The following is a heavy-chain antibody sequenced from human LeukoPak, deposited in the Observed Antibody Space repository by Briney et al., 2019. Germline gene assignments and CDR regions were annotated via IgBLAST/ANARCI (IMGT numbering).Heavy chain of an antibody. J-gene: IGHJ4*02. D-gene: IGHD3-16*02. CDR3: ARDMSQITFGGVIGGLDY. V-gene: IGHV4-59*01. CDR2: IYYSGST. CDR1: GGSISSYY. Sequence: SETLSLTCTVSGGSISSYYWSWIRQPPGKGLEWIGYIYYSGSTNYNPSLKSRVTISVDTSKNQFSLKLSSVTAADTAVYYCARDMSQITFGGVIGGLDYWGQGTLVTVSS.